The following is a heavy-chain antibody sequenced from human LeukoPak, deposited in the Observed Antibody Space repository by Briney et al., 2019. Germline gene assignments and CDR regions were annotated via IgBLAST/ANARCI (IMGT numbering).Heavy chain of an antibody. CDR3: ARGVEPLAANTLAY. V-gene: IGHV3-53*01. D-gene: IGHD1-14*01. Sequence: VGSLRLSCAASGFTVITNDMTWVRQAPGKGLEWVSVLYSDGNTKYADSVQGRFTISRDNSKNTLYLEMNSLSPDDTAVYYCARGVEPLAANTLAYWGQGTLVTVSS. CDR2: LYSDGNT. CDR1: GFTVITND. J-gene: IGHJ4*02.